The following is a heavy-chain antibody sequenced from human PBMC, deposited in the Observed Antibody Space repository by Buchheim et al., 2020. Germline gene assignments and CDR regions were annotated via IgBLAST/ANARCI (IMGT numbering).Heavy chain of an antibody. Sequence: QVQLQQWGAGLLKPSETLSLTCAVYGGSFSGYYWSWIRQPPGKGLEWIGEINHSGSTNYNPSLKSRVTISVDTSKNKFSLKLSSVTAADTAVYYCARVWSGYYEVYYYYYGMDVWGQGTT. CDR2: INHSGST. CDR3: ARVWSGYYEVYYYYYGMDV. D-gene: IGHD3-3*01. CDR1: GGSFSGYY. V-gene: IGHV4-34*01. J-gene: IGHJ6*02.